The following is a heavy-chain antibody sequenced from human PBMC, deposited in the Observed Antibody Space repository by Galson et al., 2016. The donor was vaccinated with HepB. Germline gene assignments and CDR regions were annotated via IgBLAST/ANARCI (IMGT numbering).Heavy chain of an antibody. CDR2: MSYDGGNK. CDR1: GFTFSNFA. D-gene: IGHD6-13*01. V-gene: IGHV3-30*04. CDR3: TKDRGGGSSWYLGYS. J-gene: IGHJ4*02. Sequence: SLRLSCAASGFTFSNFAVHWVRQAPGKGLEWVAVMSYDGGNKYYADSVKGRFTISRDDSKKMLYLQMNSLTVEDAALYYCTKDRGGGSSWYLGYSWGQGTLVTVSS.